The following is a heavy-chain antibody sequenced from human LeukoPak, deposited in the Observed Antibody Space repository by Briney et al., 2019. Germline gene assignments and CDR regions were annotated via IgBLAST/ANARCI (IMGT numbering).Heavy chain of an antibody. J-gene: IGHJ3*02. Sequence: ASVKVSCKASLYSFTNYDINWVRQATRQGLEWVGWMNPNSGNTDYAQKLQGRDTMTRNNSITTAYMELSSLRSEDTAVYYCAISGPTGYYLQDAFDIWGQGTMVTISS. CDR3: AISGPTGYYLQDAFDI. V-gene: IGHV1-8*01. D-gene: IGHD3-9*01. CDR1: LYSFTNYD. CDR2: MNPNSGNT.